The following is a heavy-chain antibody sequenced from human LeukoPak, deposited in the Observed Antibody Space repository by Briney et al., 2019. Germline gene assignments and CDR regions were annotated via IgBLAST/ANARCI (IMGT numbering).Heavy chain of an antibody. V-gene: IGHV4-30-2*01. CDR1: GGSISSGGYS. CDR3: ARDGVGGNYRWWYFDL. CDR2: ICHSGST. J-gene: IGHJ2*01. Sequence: SQTLSLTCAVSGGSISSGGYSWSWIRQPPGKGLEWIGYICHSGSTYYNPSLKSRVTISVDRSKNQFSLKLSSVTAADTAVYYCARDGVGGNYRWWYFDLWGRGTLVTVSS. D-gene: IGHD2-21*02.